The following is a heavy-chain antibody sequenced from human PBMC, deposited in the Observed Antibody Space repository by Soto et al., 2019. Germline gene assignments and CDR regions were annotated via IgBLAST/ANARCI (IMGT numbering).Heavy chain of an antibody. V-gene: IGHV1-18*01. CDR3: AREIMITFGGVIVIEDPNDSHYYYGMDV. J-gene: IGHJ6*02. CDR2: ISAYNGNT. D-gene: IGHD3-16*02. CDR1: GYTFTSYG. Sequence: GASVKVSCKASGYTFTSYGIIWVRQAPGQGLEWMGWISAYNGNTNYAQKHQGRVTMTTDTSTSTAYMELRSLRSDDTAVYYCAREIMITFGGVIVIEDPNDSHYYYGMDVWGQGTTVTVSS.